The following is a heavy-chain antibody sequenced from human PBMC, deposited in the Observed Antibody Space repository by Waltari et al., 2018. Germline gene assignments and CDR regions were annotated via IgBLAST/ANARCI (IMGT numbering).Heavy chain of an antibody. CDR1: GYTFNSYA. V-gene: IGHV1-18*01. Sequence: VQLVQSETEVKKPGASVMVSCKTSGYTFNSYAFSWVRQAPGQGLEWMGWVSGYNGETFYAQNFQDRLTMTTETSTTTTYMELRNLRSDDTAIYYCARVSTNNGPGDRDYWGQGTLVTVSA. CDR3: ARVSTNNGPGDRDY. J-gene: IGHJ4*02. CDR2: VSGYNGET. D-gene: IGHD2-8*01.